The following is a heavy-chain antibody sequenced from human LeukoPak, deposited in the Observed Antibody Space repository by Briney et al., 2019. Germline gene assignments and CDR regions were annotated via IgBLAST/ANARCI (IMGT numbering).Heavy chain of an antibody. CDR1: GGSISSYY. CDR3: ARDPRIAVAGTHYYYMNV. CDR2: IYTSGST. J-gene: IGHJ6*03. D-gene: IGHD6-19*01. Sequence: KPSETLSLICTVSGGSISSYYWSWIRQPAGKGLEWIGRIYTSGSTNYNPSLKSRVTMSVDTSKNQFSLKLSSVTAADTAVYYCARDPRIAVAGTHYYYMNVWGKGTTVTISS. V-gene: IGHV4-4*07.